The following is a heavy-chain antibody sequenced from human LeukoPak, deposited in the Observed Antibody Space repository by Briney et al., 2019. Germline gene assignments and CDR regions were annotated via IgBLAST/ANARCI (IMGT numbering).Heavy chain of an antibody. V-gene: IGHV3-15*01. CDR2: IKSKTDGGTT. CDR3: TTKSGYYKYYFDY. Sequence: GGSLRLSCAASGFTFSSYSMNWVRQAPGKGLEWVGRIKSKTDGGTTDYAAPVKGRFTISRDDSKNTLYLQMNSLKTEDTAVYYCTTKSGYYKYYFDYWGQGTLVTVSS. CDR1: GFTFSSYS. J-gene: IGHJ4*02. D-gene: IGHD3-22*01.